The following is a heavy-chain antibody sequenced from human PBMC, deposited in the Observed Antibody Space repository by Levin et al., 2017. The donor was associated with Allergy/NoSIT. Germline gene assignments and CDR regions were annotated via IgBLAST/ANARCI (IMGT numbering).Heavy chain of an antibody. V-gene: IGHV5-10-1*01. D-gene: IGHD3-10*01. CDR1: GYRFTSYW. J-gene: IGHJ3*01. Sequence: GESLKISCKGSGYRFTSYWISWVRQMPGKGLEWMGRINPSDSYTNYSPSFQGHVTISADMSISTAYLQWSSLKASDTAVYYCVRHYTYVSGSYGVDAFDFWGQGTMVTVSS. CDR2: INPSDSYT. CDR3: VRHYTYVSGSYGVDAFDF.